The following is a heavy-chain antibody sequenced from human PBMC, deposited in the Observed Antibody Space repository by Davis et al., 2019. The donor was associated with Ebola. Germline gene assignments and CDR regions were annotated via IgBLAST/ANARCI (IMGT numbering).Heavy chain of an antibody. J-gene: IGHJ5*02. CDR2: TYYNSKWFR. CDR3: VKGWGSTGLNH. D-gene: IGHD2-8*02. V-gene: IGHV6-1*01. Sequence: HSQTLSLTCAISGDSVFGKTGAWNWIRQSPSRGLEWLGRTYYNSKWFRDYAVSVKSRITINLDTSRNHFSLQLSSVTPEDTAVYYCVKGWGSTGLNHWGQGTLVTVSS. CDR1: GDSVFGKTGA.